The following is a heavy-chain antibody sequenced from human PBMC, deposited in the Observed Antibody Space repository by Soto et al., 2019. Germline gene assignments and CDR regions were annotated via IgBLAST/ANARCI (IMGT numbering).Heavy chain of an antibody. D-gene: IGHD4-17*01. J-gene: IGHJ6*02. CDR3: ARLERTVTSYYYYYGVDV. Sequence: SETLSLTCTVSCGSISPYYWSWIRQPPGKGLEWIGHISYSGFANYNPSLNGRLTISVDTSKNQLSLKLSSVTAADTAVYYCARLERTVTSYYYYYGVDVWGQGTTVTVSS. V-gene: IGHV4-59*01. CDR1: CGSISPYY. CDR2: ISYSGFA.